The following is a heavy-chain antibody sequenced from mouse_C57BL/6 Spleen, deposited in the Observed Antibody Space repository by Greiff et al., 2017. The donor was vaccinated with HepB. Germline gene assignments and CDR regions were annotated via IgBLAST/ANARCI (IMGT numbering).Heavy chain of an antibody. Sequence: EVKLMASGGGLVKPGGSLKLSCAASGFTFSDYGMHWVRQAPETGLEWVAYIRSCSSTIYSAATVTGRFTLSRDNAQTTLFLQMTSLRSEDPDMYYCARTHGSDVGGTGTTVTVAS. D-gene: IGHD4-1*01. CDR2: IRSCSSTI. V-gene: IGHV5-17*01. J-gene: IGHJ1*03. CDR3: ARTHGSDV. CDR1: GFTFSDYG.